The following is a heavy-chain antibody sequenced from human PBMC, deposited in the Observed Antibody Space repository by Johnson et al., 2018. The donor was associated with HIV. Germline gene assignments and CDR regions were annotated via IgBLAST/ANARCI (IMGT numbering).Heavy chain of an antibody. CDR2: ISYDGSTK. CDR3: ARVGRLPSTFDI. J-gene: IGHJ3*02. D-gene: IGHD3-16*01. Sequence: QVQLVESGGGVVQPGRSLRLSCAASGFTFSSSAMHWVRQAPGKGLEWLAVISYDGSTKYYAHSVKGRFTISRDNARSTLYLQMNSLRAEDTAVYYCARVGRLPSTFDIWGQGTMVTVSS. V-gene: IGHV3-30*04. CDR1: GFTFSSSA.